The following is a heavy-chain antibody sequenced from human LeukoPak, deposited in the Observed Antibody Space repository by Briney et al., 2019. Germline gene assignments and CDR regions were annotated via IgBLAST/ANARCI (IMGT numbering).Heavy chain of an antibody. V-gene: IGHV4-4*02. Sequence: SETLSLTCAVSGGSISSGNWWSWVRQPPGKGLEWIREIYHSGSTNYNPSLKSRVTISVDKSKNQFSLKLSSVTAADTAVYYCARRYSYSFRPGGAPNAFDIWGQGTMVTVSS. CDR1: GGSISSGNW. D-gene: IGHD5-18*01. CDR2: IYHSGST. J-gene: IGHJ3*02. CDR3: ARRYSYSFRPGGAPNAFDI.